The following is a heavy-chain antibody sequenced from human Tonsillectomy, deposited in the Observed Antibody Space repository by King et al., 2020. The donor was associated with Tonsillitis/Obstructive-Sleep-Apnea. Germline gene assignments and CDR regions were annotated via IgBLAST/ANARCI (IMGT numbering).Heavy chain of an antibody. CDR3: ARTPEYSSSWYFWFDP. J-gene: IGHJ5*02. D-gene: IGHD6-13*01. Sequence: VQLQESGPGLVKPSETLSLTCTVSGASISSYYWSWIRQPPGKGLEWIGYIFYSGSTNYNPSLKSRVTISVDTSKNQFSLKLNSVTAADTAVYYYARTPEYSSSWYFWFDPWGQGTLVTVSS. CDR1: GASISSYY. CDR2: IFYSGST. V-gene: IGHV4-59*01.